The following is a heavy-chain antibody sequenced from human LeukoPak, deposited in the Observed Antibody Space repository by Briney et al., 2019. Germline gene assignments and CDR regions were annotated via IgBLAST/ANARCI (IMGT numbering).Heavy chain of an antibody. CDR2: INSSSSYI. D-gene: IGHD3-9*01. CDR1: GFTFSDYT. Sequence: PAGSLRRSCAASGFTFSDYTMNWVRQAPGKGLEWVSSINSSSSYIYYADSVKGRFTISRDNTNNSLYLQMNSLRAEDTAVYYCARTDRYFDWRNPDYWGQGTLVTVSS. CDR3: ARTDRYFDWRNPDY. J-gene: IGHJ4*02. V-gene: IGHV3-21*01.